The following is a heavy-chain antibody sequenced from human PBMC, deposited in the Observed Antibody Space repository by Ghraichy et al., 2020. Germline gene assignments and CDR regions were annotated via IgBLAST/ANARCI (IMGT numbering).Heavy chain of an antibody. J-gene: IGHJ4*02. D-gene: IGHD3-22*01. CDR1: GGTFRSYD. Sequence: SVKVSCKASGGTFRSYDISWVRQAPGQGLEWMGGIIIMFGTANYAQKFQGRVTITADEFTSTAYMELSSLRSEDTAVYYCASGYYDSSGERLSFEHWGQGSLVTVSS. CDR3: ASGYYDSSGERLSFEH. CDR2: IIIMFGTA. V-gene: IGHV1-69*13.